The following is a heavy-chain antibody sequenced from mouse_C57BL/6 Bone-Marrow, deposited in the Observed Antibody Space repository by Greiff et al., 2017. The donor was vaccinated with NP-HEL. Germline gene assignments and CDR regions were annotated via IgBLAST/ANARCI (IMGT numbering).Heavy chain of an antibody. CDR2: LSDGGSYT. CDR3: SRDGELLRAMDY. CDR1: GFTFSSYA. Sequence: VQLKESGGGLVKPGGSLKLSCAASGFTFSSYAMAWVRQTPEKRLEWVATLSDGGSYTYYSDNVKGRFTISRDNAKNNLYLQMSHLKSEDTAMDYCSRDGELLRAMDYWGQGTSVTVSS. V-gene: IGHV5-4*01. J-gene: IGHJ4*01.